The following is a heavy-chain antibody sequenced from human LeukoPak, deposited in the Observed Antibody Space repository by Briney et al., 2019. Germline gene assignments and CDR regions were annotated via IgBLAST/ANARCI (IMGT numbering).Heavy chain of an antibody. CDR1: GYSISSGYY. Sequence: SETLSLTCTVSGYSISSGYYWGWIRQPPGKGLEWIGSMYHSGSTYYNPSLKSRVTISIDSSKNQFSLKLSSVTAADTAAYYCARDIYYYGSGSYYFDYWGQGTLVTVSS. D-gene: IGHD3-10*01. CDR2: MYHSGST. CDR3: ARDIYYYGSGSYYFDY. V-gene: IGHV4-38-2*02. J-gene: IGHJ4*02.